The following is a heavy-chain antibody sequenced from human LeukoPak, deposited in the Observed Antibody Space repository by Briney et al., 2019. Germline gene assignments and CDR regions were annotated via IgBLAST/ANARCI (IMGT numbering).Heavy chain of an antibody. Sequence: ASVKVSCKASGYTFTGYYMHWVRQAPGQGLEWMGWINPNSGGTNYAQKFQGWVTMARDTSISTAYMELSRLRSDDTAVYYCARSEPGPPSGSYRPPDYYYYGMDVWGQGTTVTVSS. CDR3: ARSEPGPPSGSYRPPDYYYYGMDV. CDR2: INPNSGGT. J-gene: IGHJ6*02. D-gene: IGHD3-10*01. V-gene: IGHV1-2*04. CDR1: GYTFTGYY.